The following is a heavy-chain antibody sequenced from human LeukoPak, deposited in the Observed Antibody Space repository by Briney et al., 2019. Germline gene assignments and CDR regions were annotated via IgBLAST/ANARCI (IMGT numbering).Heavy chain of an antibody. CDR1: GYTFTSYA. Sequence: GASVKVSCKASGYTFTSYAISWVRQAPGQGLEWMGRIIPILGIANYAQKFQGRVTITADKSTSTAYMELSSLRSEDTAVYYCARAQMAYFDYWGQGTLVTVSS. CDR2: IIPILGIA. J-gene: IGHJ4*02. D-gene: IGHD5-12*01. V-gene: IGHV1-69*04. CDR3: ARAQMAYFDY.